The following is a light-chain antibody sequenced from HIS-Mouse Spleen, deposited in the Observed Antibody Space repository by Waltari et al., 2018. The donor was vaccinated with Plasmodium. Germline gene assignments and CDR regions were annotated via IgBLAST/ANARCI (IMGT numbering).Light chain of an antibody. CDR3: QQYYSYLLT. CDR2: AAS. CDR1: QGISSY. V-gene: IGKV1-8*01. J-gene: IGKJ4*01. Sequence: AIRMTQSPSSFPASTGDRVTITCRASQGISSYLAWYQQKPGKDPKLLIYAASTLQSGVPSRFSGSGSGTDFTLTISCLQSEDFATYYCQQYYSYLLTFGGGTKVEIK.